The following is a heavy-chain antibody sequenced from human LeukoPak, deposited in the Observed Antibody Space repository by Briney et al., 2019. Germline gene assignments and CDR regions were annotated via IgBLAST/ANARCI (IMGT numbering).Heavy chain of an antibody. CDR1: GFTFSSYW. CDR3: VRDMDV. CDR2: INQDGHEK. V-gene: IGHV3-7*05. J-gene: IGHJ6*02. Sequence: GGSLRLSCVTSGFTFSSYWMTWVRQAPGKGLEWVANINQDGHEKNYVDSVKGRFTMSRDNPKNSVYLQMNSLRAEVTAVYFCVRDMDVWAQGTTVTVSS.